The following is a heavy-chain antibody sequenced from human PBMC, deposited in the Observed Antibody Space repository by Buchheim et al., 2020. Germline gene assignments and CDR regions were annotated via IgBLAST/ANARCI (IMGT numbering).Heavy chain of an antibody. CDR2: IFHTGRT. Sequence: QVQLQESGPGLVKPSGTLSLTCAVSGASITSSILWSWVRQPPGKGLEWIGEIFHTGRTNYNPSLKSRVTISVGKSKNQFSLNLSSVTAADTAVYYCARKWDSGGWYVLDYWGQGTL. CDR3: ARKWDSGGWYVLDY. V-gene: IGHV4-4*02. CDR1: GASITSSIL. D-gene: IGHD6-19*01. J-gene: IGHJ4*02.